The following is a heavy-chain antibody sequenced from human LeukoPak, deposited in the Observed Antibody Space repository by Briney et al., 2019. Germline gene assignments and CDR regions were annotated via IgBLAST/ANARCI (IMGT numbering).Heavy chain of an antibody. D-gene: IGHD1-14*01. CDR1: GGSISSGTYF. J-gene: IGHJ4*02. V-gene: IGHV4-39*01. CDR3: ARHGHKNEYNSPGVDY. CDR2: IFYSGAT. Sequence: SETLSLTCTVPGGSISSGTYFWGWIRQPPGECLEWVGSIFYSGATYYNPSLKSRVTISVDTSKKQFSLKLNSVTAADTAVYYCARHGHKNEYNSPGVDYWGQGTLVTVSS.